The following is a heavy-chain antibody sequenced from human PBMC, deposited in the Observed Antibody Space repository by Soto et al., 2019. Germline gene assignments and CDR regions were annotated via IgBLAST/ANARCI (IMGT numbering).Heavy chain of an antibody. J-gene: IGHJ4*02. V-gene: IGHV1-18*01. CDR2: ISAYNGNT. CDR1: GYTFTSYG. CDR3: ARDPLDRWLLADYFDY. Sequence: QVQLVQSGAEVKKTGASVKVSCKASGYTFTSYGISWVRQAPGQGLEWMGWISAYNGNTNYPQKLQGRVTKTTDTSTSAAYMELRSLRSDDTAVYYCARDPLDRWLLADYFDYWGQGTLVTVSS. D-gene: IGHD5-12*01.